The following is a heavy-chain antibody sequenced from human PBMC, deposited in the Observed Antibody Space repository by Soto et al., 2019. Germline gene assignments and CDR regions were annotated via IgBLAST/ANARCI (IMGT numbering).Heavy chain of an antibody. Sequence: PGGSLRLSCVASAFTFSRFAMSWVRQTPGKGLEWVSAISGSGDKTFYADSVKGRFTISRDNSKNTLYLQMNSLRVEDTAVYYCAKGLSGSGAYQWFDPWGKGTLVTVYS. D-gene: IGHD3-10*01. CDR2: ISGSGDKT. J-gene: IGHJ5*02. CDR3: AKGLSGSGAYQWFDP. V-gene: IGHV3-23*01. CDR1: AFTFSRFA.